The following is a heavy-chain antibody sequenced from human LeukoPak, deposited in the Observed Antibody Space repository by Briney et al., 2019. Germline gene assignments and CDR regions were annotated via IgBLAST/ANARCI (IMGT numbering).Heavy chain of an antibody. CDR2: MNPNSGNT. D-gene: IGHD3-9*01. CDR3: ARGGVLDYDNLTKFDP. J-gene: IGHJ5*02. V-gene: IGHV1-8*01. Sequence: ASVKVSCKASGYTFTSYDINWVRQATGQGLEWMGWMNPNSGNTGYAQKFQGRVTMTRNTSISTAYMELSSLRSEDTAVYYCARGGVLDYDNLTKFDPWGQGTLVTVSS. CDR1: GYTFTSYD.